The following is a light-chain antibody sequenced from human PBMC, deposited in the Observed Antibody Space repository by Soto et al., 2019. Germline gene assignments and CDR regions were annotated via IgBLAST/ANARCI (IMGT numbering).Light chain of an antibody. Sequence: QSVLTQPPSASGTPGPRVTISCSGSRSNIGSGNVYWYQHFPGTAPKLLIYKSYKGPSGVPDRFYASKSGTSASLSISGLLSEDEADYYFAAWYDSLSGVVFGGGTQLTVL. V-gene: IGLV1-47*01. CDR2: KSY. CDR1: RSNIGSGN. CDR3: AAWYDSLSGVV. J-gene: IGLJ7*01.